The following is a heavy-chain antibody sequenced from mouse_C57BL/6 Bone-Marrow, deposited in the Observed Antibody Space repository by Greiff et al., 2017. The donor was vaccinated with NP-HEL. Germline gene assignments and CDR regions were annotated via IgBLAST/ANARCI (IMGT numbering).Heavy chain of an antibody. D-gene: IGHD1-1*01. CDR1: GFTFSSYG. CDR3: ARSYGGY. V-gene: IGHV5-6*01. CDR2: ISSGGSYT. Sequence: EVMLVESGGDLVKPGGSLKLSCAASGFTFSSYGMSWVRQTPDKRLEWVATISSGGSYTYYPDSVKGRFTISRDNAKNTLYLQMSSLKSEDTAMYYCARSYGGYWGQGTTLTVSS. J-gene: IGHJ2*01.